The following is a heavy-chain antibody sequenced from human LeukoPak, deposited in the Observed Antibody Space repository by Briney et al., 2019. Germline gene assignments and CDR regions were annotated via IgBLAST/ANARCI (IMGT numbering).Heavy chain of an antibody. D-gene: IGHD5-12*01. CDR3: ARHWL. J-gene: IGHJ4*02. CDR2: IFKSGDNT. CDR1: GFTFSDYN. Sequence: GGSLRLSCAASGFTFSDYNMGWVPQAPGKGLEWVSTIFKSGDNTYYAHSVRGRFTISRDNSKNTLYLQINNLRVHDAAVYYCARHWLWGQGTLVTVSS. V-gene: IGHV3-23*01.